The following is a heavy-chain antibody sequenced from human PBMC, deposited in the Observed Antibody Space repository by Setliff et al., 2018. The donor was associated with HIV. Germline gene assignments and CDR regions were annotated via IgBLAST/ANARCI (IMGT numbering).Heavy chain of an antibody. J-gene: IGHJ6*02. V-gene: IGHV3-30*02. CDR2: IRYDGNNK. CDR1: GFSLSSNG. D-gene: IGHD3-22*01. CDR3: VKDSSWQQIGRNWRVHSGMDV. Sequence: GGSLRLSCEASGFSLSSNGMHWVRQAPGKGLEWVAFIRYDGNNKNYADSVKGRFTTSRDNSKNRVFLQMDSLRGEDTAVYYGVKDSSWQQIGRNWRVHSGMDVWGQGTTVTVSS.